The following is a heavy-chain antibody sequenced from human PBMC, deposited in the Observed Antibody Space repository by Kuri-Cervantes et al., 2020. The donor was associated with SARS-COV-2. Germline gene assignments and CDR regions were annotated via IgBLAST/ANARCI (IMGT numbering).Heavy chain of an antibody. V-gene: IGHV4-59*12. CDR2: IYYSGST. CDR1: GGSISSYY. Sequence: ESLKISCTVSGGSISSYYWSWIRQPPGKGLEWIGYIYYSGSTNYNPSLKSRVTISVDTSKNQFSLKLSSVTAAATAVYYCARGISRRLALSHYYYYGMDVWGQGTTVTVSS. D-gene: IGHD3-16*01. J-gene: IGHJ6*02. CDR3: ARGISRRLALSHYYYYGMDV.